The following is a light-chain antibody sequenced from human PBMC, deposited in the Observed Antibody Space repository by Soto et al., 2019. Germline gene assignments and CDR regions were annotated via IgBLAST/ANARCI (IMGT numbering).Light chain of an antibody. CDR1: SSDVGGYNY. Sequence: QSALTQPPSVSGSPGQSVTISCTGTSSDVGGYNYVSWYQQLPGKAPKLTIYDVSKRPSGVPDRFSGSNSGNTACLTISGLQAEDEADYYCCSYAGTTHVFGTGTKLTVL. CDR3: CSYAGTTHV. V-gene: IGLV2-11*01. J-gene: IGLJ1*01. CDR2: DVS.